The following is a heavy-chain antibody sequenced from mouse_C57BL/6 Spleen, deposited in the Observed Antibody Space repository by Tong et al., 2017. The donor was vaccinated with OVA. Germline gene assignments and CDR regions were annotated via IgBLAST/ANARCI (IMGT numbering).Heavy chain of an antibody. D-gene: IGHD1-1*01. CDR3: AILLGYFDV. Sequence: VQLQESGAELVRPGASVKLSCTASGFNIKDDYMHWMKQNHGKSLEWIGNFHPYNDDTKYNEKFKGKATLTVEKSSSTVYLELSRLTSDDSAVYYCAILLGYFDVWGTGTKDTVSS. V-gene: IGHV1-47*01. J-gene: IGHJ1*03. CDR1: GFNIKDDY. CDR2: FHPYNDDT.